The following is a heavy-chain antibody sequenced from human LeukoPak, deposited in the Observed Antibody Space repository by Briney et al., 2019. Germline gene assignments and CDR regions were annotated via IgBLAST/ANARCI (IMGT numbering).Heavy chain of an antibody. J-gene: IGHJ5*02. CDR1: GYTFTSYG. CDR3: ARDVYDNFWRPAPFDP. CDR2: ISAYNGNT. Sequence: ASVKVSCKASGYTFTSYGISWVRQAPGQGLEWVGWISAYNGNTNYAQKLQGRVTMTTDTSTSTAYMELSRLRSDDTAVYYCARDVYDNFWRPAPFDPWGQGTLVTVSS. V-gene: IGHV1-18*01. D-gene: IGHD3/OR15-3a*01.